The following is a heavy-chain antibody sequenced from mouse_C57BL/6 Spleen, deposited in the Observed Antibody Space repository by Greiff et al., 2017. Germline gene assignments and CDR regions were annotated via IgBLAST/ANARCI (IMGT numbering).Heavy chain of an antibody. CDR3: ARHEDYGNYFDY. Sequence: DVMLVESGGDLVKPGGSLKLSCAASGFTFSSYGMSWVRPTPDKRLEWVATISSGGSYTYYPDSVKGRFTISRDNAKNTLNLQMSSLKSEDTAMYYCARHEDYGNYFDYWGQGTTLTVSS. D-gene: IGHD1-1*01. CDR1: GFTFSSYG. J-gene: IGHJ2*01. CDR2: ISSGGSYT. V-gene: IGHV5-6*02.